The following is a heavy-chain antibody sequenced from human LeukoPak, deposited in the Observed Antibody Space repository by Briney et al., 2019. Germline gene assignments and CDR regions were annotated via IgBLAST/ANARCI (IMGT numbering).Heavy chain of an antibody. D-gene: IGHD2-2*01. CDR2: INHSGST. J-gene: IGHJ4*02. CDR1: GGSFSGYY. V-gene: IGHV4-34*01. CDR3: ARKPTSWPFDY. Sequence: SETLSLTCAVYGGSFSGYYWSWIRQPPGKGLEWIGEINHSGSTNYNPSLKGRVTISVDTSKNQFSLKLSSVTAADTAVYYCARKPTSWPFDYWGQGTLVTVSS.